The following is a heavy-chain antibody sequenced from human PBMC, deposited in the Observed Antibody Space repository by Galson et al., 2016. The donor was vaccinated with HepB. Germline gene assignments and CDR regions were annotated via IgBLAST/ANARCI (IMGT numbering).Heavy chain of an antibody. D-gene: IGHD4-11*01. Sequence: SETLSLTCSVSGGSLSTFFWSWFRQAPGKGLEWIGYVHYSGETDYNPSLKSRVTMSLNTSKNQFSLKLNSVTAADTAVDFCSREWYSNFYFDFWGQGALVTVSS. CDR2: VHYSGET. V-gene: IGHV4-59*01. CDR1: GGSLSTFF. CDR3: SREWYSNFYFDF. J-gene: IGHJ4*02.